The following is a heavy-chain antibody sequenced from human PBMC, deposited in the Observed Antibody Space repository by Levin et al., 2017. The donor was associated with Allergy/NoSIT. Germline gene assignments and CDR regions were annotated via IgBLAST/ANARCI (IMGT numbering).Heavy chain of an antibody. Sequence: GGSLRLSCAASGFTFSSYWMSWVRQVPGKGLEWVANIRQDGSEKKYVGSVKGRFTISRDNAKNSVYLQMNSLRVEDTAVYYCAKDNWDQRHIDAFDVWGRGTMVTVSS. J-gene: IGHJ3*01. CDR2: IRQDGSEK. D-gene: IGHD7-27*01. CDR3: AKDNWDQRHIDAFDV. V-gene: IGHV3-7*01. CDR1: GFTFSSYW.